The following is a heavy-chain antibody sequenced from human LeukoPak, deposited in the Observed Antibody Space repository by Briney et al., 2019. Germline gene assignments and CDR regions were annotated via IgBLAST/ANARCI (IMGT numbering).Heavy chain of an antibody. CDR1: GGSIISGGYS. D-gene: IGHD5-24*01. CDR3: ARGGSRDGYNRPLDY. V-gene: IGHV4-30-2*01. Sequence: SETLSLTCAVSGGSIISGGYSWSWIRQPPGKGLEWIGYIYHSGSTYYNPSLKSRVTISVDRSKNQFSLRLNSVTAADTAVYYCARGGSRDGYNRPLDYWGQGTLVTVSS. J-gene: IGHJ4*02. CDR2: IYHSGST.